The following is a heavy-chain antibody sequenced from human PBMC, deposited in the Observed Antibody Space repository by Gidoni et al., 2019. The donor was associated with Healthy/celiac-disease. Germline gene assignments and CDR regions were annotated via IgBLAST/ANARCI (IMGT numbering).Heavy chain of an antibody. CDR1: GYSFTSYW. CDR2: IYPGDPDT. D-gene: IGHD6-13*01. V-gene: IGHV5-51*03. Sequence: EVQLVQSGAEVKKPGESLKISRKGSGYSFTSYWIGCVRQMPGQGLEWMRFIYPGDPDTRYSPSFQGQVTISAYKSISTASLQWSSLKASYTAMYYCARRTGIAAAGLFDPWGQGTLVTVSS. J-gene: IGHJ5*02. CDR3: ARRTGIAAAGLFDP.